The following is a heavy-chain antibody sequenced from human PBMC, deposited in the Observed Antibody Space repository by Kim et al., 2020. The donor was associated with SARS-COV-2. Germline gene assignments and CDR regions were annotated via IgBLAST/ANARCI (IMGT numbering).Heavy chain of an antibody. D-gene: IGHD2-8*02. CDR3: AKSRGTVNFDY. CDR2: IWYDGSNK. Sequence: GGSLRLSCAASGFTFSSYAMRWVRQAPGKGLEWVAVIWYDGSNKYYADSVKGRFTISRDNSKNTLYLQMNSLRAEDTAVYYCAKSRGTVNFDYWGQGTLV. V-gene: IGHV3-33*06. J-gene: IGHJ4*02. CDR1: GFTFSSYA.